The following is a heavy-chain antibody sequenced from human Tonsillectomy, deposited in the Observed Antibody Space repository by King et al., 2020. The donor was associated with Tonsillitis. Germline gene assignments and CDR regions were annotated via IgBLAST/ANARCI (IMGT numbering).Heavy chain of an antibody. J-gene: IGHJ4*02. D-gene: IGHD6-13*01. CDR3: ARLGPIAAAGTWSAFDY. Sequence: MQLQESGPGLVKSSQTLSLTCTVSGGSISSGGYYWSWIRQHPGKGLEWIGYIYYSGSTYYNPSLKSRLTISEDTSKNQFSLKLSSVTAADTAVYYCARLGPIAAAGTWSAFDYWGQGTLVTVSS. CDR2: IYYSGST. V-gene: IGHV4-31*03. CDR1: GGSISSGGYY.